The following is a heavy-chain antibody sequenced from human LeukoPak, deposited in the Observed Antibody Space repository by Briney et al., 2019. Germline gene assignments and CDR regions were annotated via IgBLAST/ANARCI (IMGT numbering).Heavy chain of an antibody. V-gene: IGHV4-59*01. CDR1: GAYISRYY. Sequence: SETLSLTCTVSGAYISRYYWSWIRQPPGKGLDWIGHISYSATTNYNPSLMSRVAITVDTSKNQFSLKLSSVTAADTAVYYCARDMRGDFYDTSGLNWFDPWGQGTLVTVSS. D-gene: IGHD3-22*01. J-gene: IGHJ5*02. CDR2: ISYSATT. CDR3: ARDMRGDFYDTSGLNWFDP.